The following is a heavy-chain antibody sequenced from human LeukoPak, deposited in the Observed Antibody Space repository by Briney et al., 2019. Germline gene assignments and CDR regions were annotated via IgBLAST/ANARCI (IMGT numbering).Heavy chain of an antibody. CDR1: GGSISSSSYY. CDR3: ARAKVIRFLATPRKQYYFDY. CDR2: IYYSGST. D-gene: IGHD3-3*01. J-gene: IGHJ4*02. Sequence: PSETLSLTCTVSGGSISSSSYYWGWIRQPPGKGLEWIGSIYYSGSTYYNPSLKSRVTISVDTSKNQFSLKLSSVTAADTAVYYCARAKVIRFLATPRKQYYFDYWGQGTLVTVSS. V-gene: IGHV4-39*07.